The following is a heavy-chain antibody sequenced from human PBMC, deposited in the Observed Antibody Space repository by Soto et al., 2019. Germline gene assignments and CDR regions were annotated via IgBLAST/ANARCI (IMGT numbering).Heavy chain of an antibody. V-gene: IGHV3-21*01. CDR1: GFTFSSYS. D-gene: IGHD3-3*01. CDR3: ARGPPAPIWSGYYTEGMDV. CDR2: ISSSSSYI. Sequence: GVLRLSCAASGFTFSSYSMDWVRQAPGKGLEWVSSISSSSSYIYYADSVKGRFTISRDNAKNSLYLQMNSLRAEDTAVYYCARGPPAPIWSGYYTEGMDVWGQGTTVTVSS. J-gene: IGHJ6*02.